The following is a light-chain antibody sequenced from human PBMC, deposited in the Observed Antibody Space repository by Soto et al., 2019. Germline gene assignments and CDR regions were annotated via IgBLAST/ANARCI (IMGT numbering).Light chain of an antibody. CDR2: KAS. J-gene: IGKJ1*01. CDR1: QTISSW. Sequence: DIQMTQSPSTLSGSVGDRVTITCRASQTISSWLAWYQQKPGKAPKLLIYKASTLKSGVPSRLSGSGSGTEFTLTISSLQPDDFATYYCQQYNSYSPETFGQGTKVDIK. CDR3: QQYNSYSPET. V-gene: IGKV1-5*03.